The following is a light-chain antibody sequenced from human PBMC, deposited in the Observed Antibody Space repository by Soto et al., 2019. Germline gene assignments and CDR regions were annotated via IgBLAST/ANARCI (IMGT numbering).Light chain of an antibody. CDR2: KAS. V-gene: IGKV1-5*03. CDR3: QQYNSYAYT. Sequence: DIQMTQSPSTLSASVGDRVTITCRASQSISSWLAWYQQKPGKAPKLLIYKASSLESGVPSRFSGSGSGTEFTLTISSLQPDDFATYCCQQYNSYAYTFGQGTQLEIK. J-gene: IGKJ2*01. CDR1: QSISSW.